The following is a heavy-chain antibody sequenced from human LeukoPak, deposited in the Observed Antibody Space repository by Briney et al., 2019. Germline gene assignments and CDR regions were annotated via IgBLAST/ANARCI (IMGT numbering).Heavy chain of an antibody. CDR2: ISVYNGNT. CDR1: RYILNSYG. D-gene: IGHD3-3*01. J-gene: IGHJ5*02. V-gene: IGHV1-18*01. CDR3: ARDWLAGDLWSALTP. Sequence: ASVKDSCKASRYILNSYGISWVRQAPGRGLEWMGCISVYNGNTNNAQRLQGRVTMTTDTPTSTAYMELRGLRSDDTAVYYWARDWLAGDLWSALTPWGQGTLVTVSS.